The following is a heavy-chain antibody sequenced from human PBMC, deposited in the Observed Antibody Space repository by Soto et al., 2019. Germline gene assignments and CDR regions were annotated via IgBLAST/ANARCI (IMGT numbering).Heavy chain of an antibody. CDR2: IYYSGST. CDR1: GGSVSRSEYY. CDR3: ARADVNWNQIEP. D-gene: IGHD1-20*01. V-gene: IGHV4-30-4*01. Sequence: SETLSLTCTVSGGSVSRSEYYWSWLRQPPGKGLEWIGFIYYSGSTYYSPSLKSRVTISLDTPKNQFSLKLNSVTAADTAVYYCARADVNWNQIEPWGQGTLVTVSS. J-gene: IGHJ5*02.